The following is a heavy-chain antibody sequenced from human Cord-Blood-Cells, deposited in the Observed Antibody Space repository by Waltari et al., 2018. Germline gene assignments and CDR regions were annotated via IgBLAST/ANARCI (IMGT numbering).Heavy chain of an antibody. D-gene: IGHD2-21*01. CDR1: GYTFTSYA. V-gene: IGHV1-3*01. CDR3: ASILAYCGGDCYSAFDI. Sequence: QVQLVQSGAEVKKPGASVKVSCKASGYTFTSYAMHWVVQAPGQRLEWMGWINAGNGNTKYSQKFQGRVTITRDTSASTAYMELSSLRSEDTAVYYCASILAYCGGDCYSAFDIWGQGTMVTVSS. CDR2: INAGNGNT. J-gene: IGHJ3*02.